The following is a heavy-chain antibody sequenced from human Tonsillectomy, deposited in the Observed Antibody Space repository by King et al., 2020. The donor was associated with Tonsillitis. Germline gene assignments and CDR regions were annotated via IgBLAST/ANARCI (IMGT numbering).Heavy chain of an antibody. Sequence: VQLQESGPGLVKPSQTLSLTCTVSGGSISSGGYYWSWIRQHPGKGLEWIGYIYYSGSTYYNPSLKSRVTISVDTSKNQFSLKLSSLTAADTAVFYCARGRGSGSYSIEDFDYWGQGTLVTVSS. CDR1: GGSISSGGYY. V-gene: IGHV4-31*03. CDR2: IYYSGST. CDR3: ARGRGSGSYSIEDFDY. J-gene: IGHJ4*02. D-gene: IGHD3-10*01.